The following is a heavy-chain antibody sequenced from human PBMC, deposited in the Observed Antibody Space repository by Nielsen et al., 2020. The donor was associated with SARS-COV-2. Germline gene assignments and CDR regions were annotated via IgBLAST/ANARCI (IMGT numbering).Heavy chain of an antibody. J-gene: IGHJ4*02. Sequence: GGSLRLSCAASGFTFSSYGMHWVRQAPGKGLEWVAVIWYDGSNKYYADSVKGRFTISRDNSKNTLYLQMNSLRVEDTAVYYCAREAPGITIFSLDFDYWGQGTLVTVSS. V-gene: IGHV3-33*01. CDR1: GFTFSSYG. CDR2: IWYDGSNK. CDR3: AREAPGITIFSLDFDY. D-gene: IGHD3-9*01.